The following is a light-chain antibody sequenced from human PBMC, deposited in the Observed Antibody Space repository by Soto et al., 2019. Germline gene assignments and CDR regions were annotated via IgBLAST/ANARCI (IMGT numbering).Light chain of an antibody. CDR3: QQRSNWPIT. CDR2: DAS. CDR1: QSVRGY. V-gene: IGKV3-11*01. Sequence: IVLTQSPTPLSLSPGERATLSCRASQSVRGYLAWYQQKAGQAPRLLIYDASNRATGIPARFSGSGSGTDFTLTISSLEPEDFAVYYCQQRSNWPITFGQGTRLEI. J-gene: IGKJ5*01.